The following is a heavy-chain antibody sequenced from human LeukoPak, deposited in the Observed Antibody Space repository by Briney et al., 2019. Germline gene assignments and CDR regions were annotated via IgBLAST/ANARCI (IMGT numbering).Heavy chain of an antibody. CDR2: IYYSGST. Sequence: SETLSLTCTVSGGSISSYYWSCIRQPPGKGLEWIGYIYYSGSTNYNPSLKSRVTISVDTSKNQFSLKLSSVTAADTAVYYCARYGDPWYFDLWGRGTLVTVSS. V-gene: IGHV4-59*01. CDR3: ARYGDPWYFDL. CDR1: GGSISSYY. J-gene: IGHJ2*01. D-gene: IGHD7-27*01.